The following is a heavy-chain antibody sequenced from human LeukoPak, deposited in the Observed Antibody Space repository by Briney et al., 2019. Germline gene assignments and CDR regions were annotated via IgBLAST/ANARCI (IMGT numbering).Heavy chain of an antibody. J-gene: IGHJ4*02. V-gene: IGHV1-2*02. CDR2: LNPKTGDT. CDR1: GYTFTGYY. Sequence: ASVKVSCKASGYTFTGYYVHWVRQAPGQGLQWMGYLNPKTGDTKYAQKLLDRVTMTRDASISTVYMELNGLRSDDTAVYYCAREGLYSSSSDFDYWGQGTLVTVSS. CDR3: AREGLYSSSSDFDY. D-gene: IGHD6-13*01.